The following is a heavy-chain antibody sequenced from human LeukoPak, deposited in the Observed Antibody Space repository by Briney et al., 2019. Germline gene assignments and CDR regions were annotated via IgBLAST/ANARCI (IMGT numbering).Heavy chain of an antibody. D-gene: IGHD1-26*01. CDR3: ARLGSYHDF. CDR2: IHSSGGS. Sequence: SETLSLTCTVSGASIRNYYWSRIRQTPEKGLEWMGHIHSSGGSSYYPSLKSRLTLSIDTSRNQLALKLPSVTAADTAFYFCARLGSYHDFWGQGALVTVSS. CDR1: GASIRNYY. J-gene: IGHJ4*02. V-gene: IGHV4-4*09.